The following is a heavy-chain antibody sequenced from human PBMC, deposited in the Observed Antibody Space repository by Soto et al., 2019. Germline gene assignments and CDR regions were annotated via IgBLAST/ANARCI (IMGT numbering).Heavy chain of an antibody. CDR1: GYTFTGYY. V-gene: IGHV1-2*04. D-gene: IGHD6-6*01. CDR2: INPNSGGT. J-gene: IGHJ6*03. Sequence: ASVKVSCKASGYTFTGYYMHWVRQAPGQGLEWMGWINPNSGGTNYAQKFQGWVTMTRDTSISTAYMELSRLRSDDTAVYYCARGGIEYSSSSGQGYYYYYMDVWGKGTTVTVSS. CDR3: ARGGIEYSSSSGQGYYYYYMDV.